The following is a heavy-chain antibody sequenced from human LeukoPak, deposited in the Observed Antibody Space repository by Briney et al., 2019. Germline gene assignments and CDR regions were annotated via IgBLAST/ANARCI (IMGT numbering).Heavy chain of an antibody. CDR2: ITGSSSTI. Sequence: GGSLRLSCAASGFTFSTYTMNWVRQAPGKGLEWVSYITGSSSTIYYADSVKGRFTISRDNAENSLYLQMNSLRAEDTAAYYCARGAYWFDPWGQGTLVTVSS. CDR1: GFTFSTYT. CDR3: ARGAYWFDP. V-gene: IGHV3-48*04. J-gene: IGHJ5*02.